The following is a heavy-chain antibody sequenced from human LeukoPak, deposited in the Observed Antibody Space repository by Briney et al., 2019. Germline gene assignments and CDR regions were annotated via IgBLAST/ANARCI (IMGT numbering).Heavy chain of an antibody. V-gene: IGHV3-21*01. J-gene: IGHJ4*02. CDR1: GFTFSRYS. CDR3: ASMRGIISKDD. Sequence: PGGSLRLSCAASGFTFSRYSLHWVRPAPGKGLEWVSSISRSSSYIYYADSVKGRFTISRDNAKNSLYLQMNSLRAEDTAVYYCASMRGIISKDDWGQGTLVTVSS. CDR2: ISRSSSYI. D-gene: IGHD3-10*01.